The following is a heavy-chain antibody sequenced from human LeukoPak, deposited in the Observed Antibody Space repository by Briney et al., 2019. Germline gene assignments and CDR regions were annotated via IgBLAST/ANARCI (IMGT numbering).Heavy chain of an antibody. J-gene: IGHJ4*02. CDR3: ARLGVTYYYDSSGGAFDY. D-gene: IGHD3-22*01. CDR1: GGSISSSSYY. V-gene: IGHV4-39*01. CDR2: IYYSGST. Sequence: SETLSLTCTVSGGSISSSSYYWGWIRQPPGKGLEWIGSIYYSGSTYYNPSLKSRVTISVDTSKNQFYLKLSSVTAADTAVYYCARLGVTYYYDSSGGAFDYWGQGTLVTVSS.